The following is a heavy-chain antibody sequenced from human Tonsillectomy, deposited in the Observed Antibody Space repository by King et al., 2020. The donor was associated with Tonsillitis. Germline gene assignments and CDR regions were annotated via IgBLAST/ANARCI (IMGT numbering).Heavy chain of an antibody. CDR3: ARLTYDTSDYYSGGRPRSWFDP. V-gene: IGHV5-51*01. CDR2: IYPGDSDS. D-gene: IGHD3-22*01. Sequence: VQLVESGADVKKPGESLKISCKGSGYSFTRYWIGWVRQMPGKGLEWMGIIYPGDSDSRYSPSFQGQVTISADKSISTAYLQWSSLKASDTAMYYCARLTYDTSDYYSGGRPRSWFDPWAQGTLVTVSS. CDR1: GYSFTRYW. J-gene: IGHJ5*02.